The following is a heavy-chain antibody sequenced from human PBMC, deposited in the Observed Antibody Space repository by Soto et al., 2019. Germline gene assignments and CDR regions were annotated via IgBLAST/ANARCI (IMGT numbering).Heavy chain of an antibody. D-gene: IGHD4-17*01. CDR1: GGSISSSSYY. Sequence: QLQLQESGPGLVKPSETLSLTCTVSGGSISSSSYYWGWIRQPPGKGLEWIGSIYYSGSTYYNPSLKSRVTISVDTSKNQFSLKLSSVTAADTAVYYCRVWDGDASFYYYYGMDVWGQGTRVTVSS. CDR2: IYYSGST. CDR3: RVWDGDASFYYYYGMDV. V-gene: IGHV4-39*01. J-gene: IGHJ6*02.